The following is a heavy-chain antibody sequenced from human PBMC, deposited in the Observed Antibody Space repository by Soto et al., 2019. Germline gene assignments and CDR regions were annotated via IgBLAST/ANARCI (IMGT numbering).Heavy chain of an antibody. V-gene: IGHV4-31*03. D-gene: IGHD5-18*01. CDR2: IYYSGST. J-gene: IGHJ4*02. Sequence: QVQLQESGPGLVKPSQTLSLTCTVSGGSISSGGYYWSWIRQHPGKGLEWIGYIYYSGSTYYNPSLKSRVTISVDPSKNQFSLKLGSVTAADTAVYYCARTVYTATLCYFDYWGQGTLVTVSS. CDR1: GGSISSGGYY. CDR3: ARTVYTATLCYFDY.